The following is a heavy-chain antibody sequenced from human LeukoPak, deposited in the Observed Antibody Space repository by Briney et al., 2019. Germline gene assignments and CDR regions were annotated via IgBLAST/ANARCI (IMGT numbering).Heavy chain of an antibody. CDR1: GFTFSSYG. J-gene: IGHJ4*02. CDR2: IWYDGSNK. CDR3: ARDGSIAVAGIDY. Sequence: GGSLRLSCAASGFTFSSYGMHWVRQAPGKGLVWVAVIWYDGSNKYYADSVKGRFTISRDNSKNTLYLQMNSLRAEDTAVYYCARDGSIAVAGIDYWGQGTLVTVSS. D-gene: IGHD6-19*01. V-gene: IGHV3-33*01.